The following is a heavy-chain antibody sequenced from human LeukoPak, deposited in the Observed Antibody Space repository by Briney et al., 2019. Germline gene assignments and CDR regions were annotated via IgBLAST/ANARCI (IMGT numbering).Heavy chain of an antibody. CDR3: ARDYYYDSSGYYFSKYYFDY. Sequence: PSETLSLTCTVSGGSISSSSYYWGWIRQPPGKGLEWIGSIYYSGSTYYNPSLKSRVTMSVDTSKNQFSLKLSSVTAADTAVYYCARDYYYDSSGYYFSKYYFDYWGQGTLVTVSS. J-gene: IGHJ4*02. CDR1: GGSISSSSYY. V-gene: IGHV4-39*07. CDR2: IYYSGST. D-gene: IGHD3-22*01.